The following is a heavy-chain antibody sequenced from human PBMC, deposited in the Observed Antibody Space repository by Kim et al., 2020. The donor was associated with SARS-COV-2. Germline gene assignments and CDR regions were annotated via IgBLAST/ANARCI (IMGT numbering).Heavy chain of an antibody. D-gene: IGHD6-19*01. Sequence: GGSLRLSCAASGFTFSSYGMHWVRQAPGKGLEWVAVISYDGSNKYYADSVKGRFTISRDNSKNTLYLQMNSLRAEDTAVYYCAKDIGLGSNYYYYGMDVWGQGTTVTVSS. J-gene: IGHJ6*02. CDR1: GFTFSSYG. V-gene: IGHV3-30*18. CDR3: AKDIGLGSNYYYYGMDV. CDR2: ISYDGSNK.